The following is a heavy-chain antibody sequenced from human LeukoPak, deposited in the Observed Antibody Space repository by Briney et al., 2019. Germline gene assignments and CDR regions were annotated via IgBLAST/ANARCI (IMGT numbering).Heavy chain of an antibody. J-gene: IGHJ4*02. CDR1: GYTFTGYY. V-gene: IGHV1-2*02. Sequence: ASVKVSCKASGYTFTGYYMHWVRQAPGQGLEWMGWINPNSGGTNYAQKFQGRVTMTRDTSISPAYMELSRLRSDDTAVYYCARGIKRTGITIFGVVTKGPFDYWGQGTLVTVSS. D-gene: IGHD3-3*01. CDR3: ARGIKRTGITIFGVVTKGPFDY. CDR2: INPNSGGT.